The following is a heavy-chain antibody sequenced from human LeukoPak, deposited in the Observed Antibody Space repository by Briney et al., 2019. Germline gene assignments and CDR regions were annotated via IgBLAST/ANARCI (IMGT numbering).Heavy chain of an antibody. Sequence: PGGSLRLSCAASGFTFASYSMNWVRQAPGKGLEWVSSISGDSTYIYNAGSVKGRFTISRDNAQASLYLQMISLRADAPPVYYCARVSGRLERQSDLDYWGQGTLVIVSS. CDR1: GFTFASYS. J-gene: IGHJ4*02. CDR3: ARVSGRLERQSDLDY. CDR2: ISGDSTYI. D-gene: IGHD1-1*01. V-gene: IGHV3-21*01.